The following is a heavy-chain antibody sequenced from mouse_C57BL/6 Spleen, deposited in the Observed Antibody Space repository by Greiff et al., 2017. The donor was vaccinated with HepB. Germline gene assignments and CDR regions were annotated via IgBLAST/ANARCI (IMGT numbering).Heavy chain of an antibody. Sequence: VQLQQSGPELVKPGASVKISCKASGYSFTGYYMNWVKQSPEKSLEWIGEINPSTGGTTYNQKFMAKATLTVDKSSSTAYMQLKSLTSEDSAVYYCAREVGRDYYAMDYWGQGTSVTVSS. CDR3: AREVGRDYYAMDY. J-gene: IGHJ4*01. V-gene: IGHV1-42*01. CDR1: GYSFTGYY. D-gene: IGHD4-1*01. CDR2: INPSTGGT.